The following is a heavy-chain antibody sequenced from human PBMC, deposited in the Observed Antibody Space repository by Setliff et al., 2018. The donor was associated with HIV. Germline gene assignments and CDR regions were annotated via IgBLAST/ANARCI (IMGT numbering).Heavy chain of an antibody. J-gene: IGHJ3*02. V-gene: IGHV4-61*02. Sequence: SETLSLTCTVSGGSISSGSYYWSWIRQPAGKGLEWIGRIYTSGSTNYNPSPKSRVTISVDTSKNQFSLKLSSVTAADTAVYYCARTYNFWSGYYDAFDIWGQGTMVTVSS. CDR1: GGSISSGSYY. CDR2: IYTSGST. CDR3: ARTYNFWSGYYDAFDI. D-gene: IGHD3-3*01.